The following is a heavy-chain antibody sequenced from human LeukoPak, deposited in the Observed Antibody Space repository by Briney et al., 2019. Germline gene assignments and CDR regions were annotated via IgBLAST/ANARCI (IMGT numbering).Heavy chain of an antibody. J-gene: IGHJ1*01. Sequence: GGSLRLSCAASGFTFSSYSMNWVRQAPGKGLEWVSAISGSGGSTYYADSVKGRFTISRDNSKSTLYLQMNSLRAEDTAVYYCAKDQGYFQNWGQGTLVTVSS. CDR2: ISGSGGST. CDR3: AKDQGYFQN. CDR1: GFTFSSYS. V-gene: IGHV3-23*01.